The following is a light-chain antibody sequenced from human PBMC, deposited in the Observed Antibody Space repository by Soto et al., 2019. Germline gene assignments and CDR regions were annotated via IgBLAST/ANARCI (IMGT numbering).Light chain of an antibody. J-gene: IGKJ2*01. Sequence: EIVLTQSPGTLSLSPGERATLSCRASQSVSSPYLAWYQQKPGQAPRLLIYGASSRATGIPDRFSGSGSGTDFTLTISSLEPEDFAVYYCQRYDISPFPFGQGTKLEIK. CDR2: GAS. CDR1: QSVSSPY. V-gene: IGKV3-20*01. CDR3: QRYDISPFP.